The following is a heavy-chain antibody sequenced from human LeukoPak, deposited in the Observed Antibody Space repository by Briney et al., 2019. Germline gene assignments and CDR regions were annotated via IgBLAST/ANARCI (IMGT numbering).Heavy chain of an antibody. V-gene: IGHV4-34*01. J-gene: IGHJ4*02. CDR2: INHSGST. CDR1: GGSFSGYY. CDR3: AVGYYDSSGYYLNDY. Sequence: KPSETLSLTCAVYGGSFSGYYWSWIRQPPGKGLEWIGEINHSGSTNYNPSLKSRVTISVDTSKNQFSLKLSSVTAADTAVYYCAVGYYDSSGYYLNDYWGQGTLVTVSS. D-gene: IGHD3-22*01.